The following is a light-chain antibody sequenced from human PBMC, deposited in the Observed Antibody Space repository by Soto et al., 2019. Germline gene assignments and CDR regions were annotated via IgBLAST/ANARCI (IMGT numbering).Light chain of an antibody. CDR2: AAS. J-gene: IGKJ2*01. Sequence: DVQMTQSPSSLSVSVGDIVTITCRASQSISNYLNWYQQEPGRAPKLLVYAASNLQSGVPSRFSGSGSGTDFTLTISSLQPEDFATYYCQQSYSGPYTFGQGTKLEIK. CDR1: QSISNY. CDR3: QQSYSGPYT. V-gene: IGKV1-39*01.